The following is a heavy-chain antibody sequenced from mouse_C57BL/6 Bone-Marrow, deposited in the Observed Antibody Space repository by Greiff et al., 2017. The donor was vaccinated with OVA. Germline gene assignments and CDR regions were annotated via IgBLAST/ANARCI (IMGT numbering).Heavy chain of an antibody. CDR1: GFNIKNTY. D-gene: IGHD2-1*01. CDR2: IDPANGNT. V-gene: IGHV14-3*01. J-gene: IGHJ3*01. Sequence: VQLQQSVAELVRPGASVKLSCTASGFNIKNTYMHWVKQRPEQGLEWIGRIDPANGNTKYAPKFQGKATITADTSSNTAYLQLSSRTSEDTDIYYCARNPFYYGNPGWFAYWGQGTLVTVSA. CDR3: ARNPFYYGNPGWFAY.